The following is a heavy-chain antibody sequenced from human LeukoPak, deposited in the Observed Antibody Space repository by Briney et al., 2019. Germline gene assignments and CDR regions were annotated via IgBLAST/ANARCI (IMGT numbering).Heavy chain of an antibody. CDR3: ARDLAGPPQEAFDI. V-gene: IGHV3-7*01. Sequence: PGGSLRLSCAASGFTFSSYRMSWVRQAPGKGLEWVASVKQDGSDKYSVDSVKGRFTISRDNAKNSLYLQMNSLRAEDTAVYYCARDLAGPPQEAFDIWGQGTMVTVSS. CDR2: VKQDGSDK. J-gene: IGHJ3*02. CDR1: GFTFSSYR.